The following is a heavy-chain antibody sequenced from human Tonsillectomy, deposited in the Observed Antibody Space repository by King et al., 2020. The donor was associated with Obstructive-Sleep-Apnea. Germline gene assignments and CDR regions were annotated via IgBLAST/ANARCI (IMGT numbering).Heavy chain of an antibody. Sequence: VQLQESGPGLVKPSQTLSLTCTVSGGSISSGDYYWSWIRQPPGKGLEWIGYIYYSGTTHYNPSLKGRVTMSVETSKNQFSLKLSSVTAADTAVYYCARGAVATNFLDYWGQGTLVTVSS. CDR1: GGSISSGDYY. CDR3: ARGAVATNFLDY. D-gene: IGHD5-12*01. J-gene: IGHJ4*02. V-gene: IGHV4-30-4*01. CDR2: IYYSGTT.